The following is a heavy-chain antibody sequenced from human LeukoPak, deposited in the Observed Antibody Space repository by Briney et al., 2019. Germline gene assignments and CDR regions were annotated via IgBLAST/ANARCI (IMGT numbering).Heavy chain of an antibody. CDR1: GYSFTSYW. CDR3: ARIADYYDSSGLFQYYFDY. J-gene: IGHJ4*02. CDR2: IYPGDSDT. V-gene: IGHV5-51*01. Sequence: GESLKISCKGSGYSFTSYWIGWVRQMPGKGLEWMGIIYPGDSDTRYSPSFQGQVTISADKSISTAYLQWSSLKPSDTAMYYCARIADYYDSSGLFQYYFDYWGQGTLVTVSS. D-gene: IGHD3-22*01.